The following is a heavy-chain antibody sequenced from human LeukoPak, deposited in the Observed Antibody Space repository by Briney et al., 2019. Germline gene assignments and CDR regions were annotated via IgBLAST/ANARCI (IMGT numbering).Heavy chain of an antibody. CDR3: ARDLRVVITGSFDS. V-gene: IGHV3-20*04. CDR2: INWNGDST. J-gene: IGHJ4*02. Sequence: AGGSLRLSCATSGFSFDDYGLTWVSQAPGKWLEWVSGINWNGDSTDYADSVKGRFTISRDNAKNSLYLQMNSLRAEDTALYYCARDLRVVITGSFDSWGQGTLVTVSS. D-gene: IGHD3-22*01. CDR1: GFSFDDYG.